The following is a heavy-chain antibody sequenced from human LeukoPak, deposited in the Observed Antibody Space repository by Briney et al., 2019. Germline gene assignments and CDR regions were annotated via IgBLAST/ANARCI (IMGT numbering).Heavy chain of an antibody. CDR2: IDGGYTT. CDR3: AKDGHCSSSSYQFDY. J-gene: IGHJ4*02. D-gene: IGHD2-2*01. V-gene: IGHV3-23*01. Sequence: GGSLTLSCAASGLPFSTSTLSWVRQAPGKGLEWVSAIDGGYTTYYADSAKGRFTISRDNSKNTLSLHMYSLTAEVTAVYFCAKDGHCSSSSYQFDYWGQGTLVIVSS. CDR1: GLPFSTST.